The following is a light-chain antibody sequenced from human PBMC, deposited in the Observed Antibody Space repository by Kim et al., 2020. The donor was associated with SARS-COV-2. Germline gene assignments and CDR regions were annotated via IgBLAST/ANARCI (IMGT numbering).Light chain of an antibody. V-gene: IGLV2-18*02. Sequence: GHSATIYCPGTSSDVGSYNRVSWYQQPPGTAPKLMIYEVSNRPSGVPDRFSGSKSGNTASLTISGLQAEDEADYYCSSYTSSRIVVFGGGTQLTVL. CDR3: SSYTSSRIVV. J-gene: IGLJ2*01. CDR1: SSDVGSYNR. CDR2: EVS.